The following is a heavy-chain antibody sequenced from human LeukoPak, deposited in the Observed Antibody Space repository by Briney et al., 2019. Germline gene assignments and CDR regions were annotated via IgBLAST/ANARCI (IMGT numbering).Heavy chain of an antibody. CDR3: ARVAYGDHGRYYYYYMDV. D-gene: IGHD4-17*01. Sequence: GGSLRLSCAASGFTFSDYYMSWIRQAPGKGLEWVSYISSSGSTIYYADSVKGRFTISRDNAKNSLYLQMNSLRAEDTAVYYRARVAYGDHGRYYYYYMDVWGKGTTVTVSS. CDR2: ISSSGSTI. CDR1: GFTFSDYY. V-gene: IGHV3-11*01. J-gene: IGHJ6*03.